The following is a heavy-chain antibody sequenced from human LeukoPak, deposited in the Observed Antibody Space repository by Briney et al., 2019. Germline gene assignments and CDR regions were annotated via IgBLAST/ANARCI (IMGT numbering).Heavy chain of an antibody. D-gene: IGHD3-10*01. J-gene: IGHJ4*02. Sequence: GGSLRLSCAASGFTFSSYSMNWVRQAPGKGLEWVSSISSSSSYIYYADSVKGRFTISRDNAKNSLYLQMNSLRAEDTAVYYCARDEAGRTINFDHWGQGTLVTVSS. CDR2: ISSSSSYI. CDR1: GFTFSSYS. V-gene: IGHV3-21*01. CDR3: ARDEAGRTINFDH.